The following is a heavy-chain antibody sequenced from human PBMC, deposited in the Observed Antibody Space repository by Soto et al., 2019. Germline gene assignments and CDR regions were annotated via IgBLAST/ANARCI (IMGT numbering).Heavy chain of an antibody. CDR1: VGSITGRDYY. V-gene: IGHV4-31*11. Sequence: QVELPESGPGLVKTSQTLSLTCAVSVGSITGRDYYWSWIRQHPGKGLEWIGYIYYSVSTYYNPSLTSRVTISLDTSKIQCSLILSSVTAADTAVYYFAIVVRFRVLLDWCDPWRQATLISVSS. CDR2: IYYSVST. J-gene: IGHJ5*02. D-gene: IGHD3-10*01. CDR3: AIVVRFRVLLDWCDP.